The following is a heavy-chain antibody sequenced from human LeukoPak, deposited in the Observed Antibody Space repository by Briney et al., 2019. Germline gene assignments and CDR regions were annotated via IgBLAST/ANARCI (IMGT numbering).Heavy chain of an antibody. Sequence: SQTLSLTCTVAGGSISSGGYYWGWIRQHPGRGLEGIGYIYYSGSTYYNPSVKSRVTITVETSKNQFSLKLSSVTPADTAVYYCARVDYGDYDYWGQGTLVTVSS. J-gene: IGHJ4*02. D-gene: IGHD4-17*01. CDR3: ARVDYGDYDY. CDR1: GGSISSGGYY. V-gene: IGHV4-31*03. CDR2: IYYSGST.